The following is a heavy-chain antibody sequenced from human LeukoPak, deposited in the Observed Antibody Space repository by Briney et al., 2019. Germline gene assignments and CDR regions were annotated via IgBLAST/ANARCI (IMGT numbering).Heavy chain of an antibody. Sequence: GGSLRLSCAASGFTFSSYSMNWVRQAPGKGLEWVSSISSSSSYIYYADSVKGRFTISRDNAKNSLYLQMNSLRAEDTAVYYCVRVVENWNPFDYWGQGTLVTVSS. CDR2: ISSSSSYI. V-gene: IGHV3-21*01. J-gene: IGHJ4*02. CDR1: GFTFSSYS. CDR3: VRVVENWNPFDY. D-gene: IGHD1-1*01.